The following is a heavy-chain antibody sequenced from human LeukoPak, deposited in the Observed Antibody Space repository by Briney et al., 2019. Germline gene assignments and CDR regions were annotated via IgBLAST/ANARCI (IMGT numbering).Heavy chain of an antibody. Sequence: GGSLRLSCVASGFTFSDYWMSWVRQAPGKGLEWVAVISYDGGNKYYVDSVKGRFTISRDNSKNTLYLQMNSLRAEDTAVYYCAKDGYYDILTGYFDYWGQGTLVTVSS. CDR1: GFTFSDYW. J-gene: IGHJ4*02. CDR3: AKDGYYDILTGYFDY. V-gene: IGHV3-30*18. CDR2: ISYDGGNK. D-gene: IGHD3-9*01.